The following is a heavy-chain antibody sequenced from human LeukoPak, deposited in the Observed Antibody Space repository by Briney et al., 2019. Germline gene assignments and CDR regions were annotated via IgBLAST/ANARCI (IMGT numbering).Heavy chain of an antibody. CDR3: ARDLKGVYFDY. Sequence: SETLSLTCSVSGVSISPEFWSWIRQPAGKGLEWIGRIFSSGSTNYNPSLKSRVNMSIDSSKNQFSLRLNSVTAADTAVYYCARDLKGVYFDYWGPGILVTVSS. CDR1: GVSISPEF. V-gene: IGHV4-4*07. D-gene: IGHD3-10*01. J-gene: IGHJ4*02. CDR2: IFSSGST.